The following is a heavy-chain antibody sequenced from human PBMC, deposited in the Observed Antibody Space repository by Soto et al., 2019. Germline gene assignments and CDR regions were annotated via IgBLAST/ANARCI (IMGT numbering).Heavy chain of an antibody. Sequence: GGSLRLSCAASGFTFSSYWMHWVRQAPGKGLVWVSRINSDGSSTSYADSVKGRFTISRDNAKDTLYLQMNSLRAEDTAVYYCARDNVGERLMDVWGQGTTVTVSS. V-gene: IGHV3-74*01. CDR3: ARDNVGERLMDV. D-gene: IGHD3-10*01. J-gene: IGHJ6*02. CDR1: GFTFSSYW. CDR2: INSDGSST.